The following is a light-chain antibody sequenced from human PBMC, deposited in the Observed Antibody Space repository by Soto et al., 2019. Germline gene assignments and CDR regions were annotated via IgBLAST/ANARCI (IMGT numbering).Light chain of an antibody. CDR2: GAS. J-gene: IGKJ4*01. V-gene: IGKV1-39*01. CDR1: QSISTL. Sequence: DIQMTQSPSSLSASVGDRVTITCRASQSISTLLYWFQQKPGQAPKLLIYGASRLQSGVPSRFSGSGSGTGFTLTISSLQPEDLATYYCQQSYNIPLTFGGGTKVDIK. CDR3: QQSYNIPLT.